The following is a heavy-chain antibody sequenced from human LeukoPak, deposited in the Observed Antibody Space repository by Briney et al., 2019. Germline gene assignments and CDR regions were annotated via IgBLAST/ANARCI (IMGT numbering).Heavy chain of an antibody. CDR1: GFTFSSYW. J-gene: IGHJ6*03. Sequence: GGSLRLSCAASGFTFSSYWMSWVRQAPGKGLEWVANIKQDGSEKYYVDSVKGRFTISRDNSKNSLYLQMNSLRAEDTALYYCAKDIGIEQFGSLEYYMDVWGKGTTVTVPS. V-gene: IGHV3-7*03. CDR3: AKDIGIEQFGSLEYYMDV. CDR2: IKQDGSEK. D-gene: IGHD5-18*01.